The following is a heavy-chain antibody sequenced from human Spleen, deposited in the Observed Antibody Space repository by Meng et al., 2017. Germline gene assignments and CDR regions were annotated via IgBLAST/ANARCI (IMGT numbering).Heavy chain of an antibody. D-gene: IGHD3-3*01. CDR1: GFTFSNAW. J-gene: IGHJ4*02. Sequence: VQVLDSGGGLVKPGGSLRLSCVSGFTFSNAWMSWVRQAPGKGLEWVGHIKSETDGGTTEYAAPVKGRFTISRDDSKNTLYLQMNSLKTEDAAVYYCTTDLGDFWGQGTLVTVSS. CDR3: TTDLGDF. CDR2: IKSETDGGTT. V-gene: IGHV3-15*01.